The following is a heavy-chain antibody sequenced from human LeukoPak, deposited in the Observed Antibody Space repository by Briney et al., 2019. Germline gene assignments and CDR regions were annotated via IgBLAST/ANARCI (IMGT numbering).Heavy chain of an antibody. CDR3: AKRKDLGYCSSTSCYYYFDY. CDR2: NGGSGGSK. V-gene: IGHV3-23*01. D-gene: IGHD2-2*01. CDR1: GFTFNNYA. Sequence: GGSLRLSCVASGFTFNNYAMSWVRQAPGQGLEWVSANGGSGGSKYYADSVKGRFTVSRDNSKNTLYLQMNSLRAEDTAIYYCAKRKDLGYCSSTSCYYYFDYWGQGTLVTVSS. J-gene: IGHJ4*02.